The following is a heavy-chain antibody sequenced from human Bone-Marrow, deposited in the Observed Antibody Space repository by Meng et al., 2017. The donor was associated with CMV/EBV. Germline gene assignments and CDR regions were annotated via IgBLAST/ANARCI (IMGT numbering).Heavy chain of an antibody. CDR2: IYYSGST. Sequence: SCTVSGGSISSYYWSWIRQPPGKGLEWIGYIYYSGSTNYNPSLKSRVTISVDTSKNQFSLKLSSVTAADTAVYYCARSGSYWDAFDIWGQGSRVTVSS. V-gene: IGHV4-59*01. D-gene: IGHD1-26*01. CDR3: ARSGSYWDAFDI. CDR1: GGSISSYY. J-gene: IGHJ3*02.